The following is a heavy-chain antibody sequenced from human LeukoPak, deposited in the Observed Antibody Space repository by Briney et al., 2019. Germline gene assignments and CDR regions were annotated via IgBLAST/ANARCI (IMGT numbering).Heavy chain of an antibody. CDR2: MYYSGST. Sequence: SETLSLTCTVSGGSISSSGYYWGWIRQPPGKGLEWIGSMYYSGSTYHNPSLKSRVTISVDTSKNQFSLKLSSVTAADTAVYYCARGHNWFDPWGQGTLVTVSS. CDR3: ARGHNWFDP. V-gene: IGHV4-39*07. J-gene: IGHJ5*02. CDR1: GGSISSSGYY.